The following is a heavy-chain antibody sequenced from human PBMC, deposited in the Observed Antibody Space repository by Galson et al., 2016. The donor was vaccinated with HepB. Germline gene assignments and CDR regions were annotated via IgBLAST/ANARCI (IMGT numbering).Heavy chain of an antibody. CDR1: GFPFSSYA. V-gene: IGHV3-64D*06. CDR2: ITIYGGRT. Sequence: SLRLSCAASGFPFSSYAMYWVRQAPGKGLEFVSAITIYGGRTHYADSVKGRFTISRDDSKNTLTLQMSRRRTEDTAVYYCVRGRVNDFWSGYTERATHYFDSWGQGNLVTFSS. CDR3: VRGRVNDFWSGYTERATHYFDS. J-gene: IGHJ4*02. D-gene: IGHD3-3*01.